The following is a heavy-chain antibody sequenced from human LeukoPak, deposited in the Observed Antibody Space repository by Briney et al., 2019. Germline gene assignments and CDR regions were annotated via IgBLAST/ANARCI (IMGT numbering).Heavy chain of an antibody. Sequence: GGSLRLSCAASGFTFSSYSMNWVRQAPGRGLEWVSSISSSSSYIYYADSVKGRFTISRDNAKNSLYLQMNSLRAEDTAVYYCARVSYYDSSGLDYWGQGTLVTVSS. D-gene: IGHD3-22*01. CDR3: ARVSYYDSSGLDY. V-gene: IGHV3-21*01. CDR2: ISSSSSYI. CDR1: GFTFSSYS. J-gene: IGHJ4*02.